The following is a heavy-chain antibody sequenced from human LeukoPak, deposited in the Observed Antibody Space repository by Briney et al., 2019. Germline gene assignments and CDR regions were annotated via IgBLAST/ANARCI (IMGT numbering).Heavy chain of an antibody. CDR3: ARERRSSGWYVPPDY. CDR1: GFTFSSYS. Sequence: GGSLRLSCAASGFTFSSYSMSWVRQAPGKGLEWVSSISSSSSSYIYYAESVKGRFTISRDNAKNSLYLQMNSLRAEDTAVYYCARERRSSGWYVPPDYWGQGTLVTVSS. CDR2: ISSSSSSYI. J-gene: IGHJ4*02. D-gene: IGHD6-19*01. V-gene: IGHV3-21*01.